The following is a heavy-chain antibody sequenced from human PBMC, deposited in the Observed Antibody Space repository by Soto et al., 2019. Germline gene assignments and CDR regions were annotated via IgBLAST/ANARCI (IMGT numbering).Heavy chain of an antibody. V-gene: IGHV3-11*01. CDR1: GYTFSDYY. Sequence: QVQLVESGGDLVKRGGSLRLSCAASGYTFSDYYMSWIRQAPGKGLEWISYIDTSSTKIYYADSMKGRFTISRDNAMNSLYLEMNSLRDEDTAVYYCASHYDMWSGYLSPVDYWGQGTLVTVSS. CDR3: ASHYDMWSGYLSPVDY. J-gene: IGHJ4*02. D-gene: IGHD3-3*01. CDR2: IDTSSTKI.